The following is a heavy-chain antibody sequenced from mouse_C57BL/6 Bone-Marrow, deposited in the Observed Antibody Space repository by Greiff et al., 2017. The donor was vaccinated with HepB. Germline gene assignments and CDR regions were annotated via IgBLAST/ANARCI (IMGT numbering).Heavy chain of an antibody. D-gene: IGHD2-4*01. V-gene: IGHV1-82*01. CDR2: IYPGDGDT. CDR1: GYAFSSSW. CDR3: APLYYDYDEGFAY. J-gene: IGHJ3*01. Sequence: QVQLQQSGPELVKPGASVKISCKASGYAFSSSWMNWVKQRPGKGLEWIGRIYPGDGDTNYNGKFKSKATLTVDKSSSTAYMQLSSLTSEDSAVYYCAPLYYDYDEGFAYWGQGTLVTVSA.